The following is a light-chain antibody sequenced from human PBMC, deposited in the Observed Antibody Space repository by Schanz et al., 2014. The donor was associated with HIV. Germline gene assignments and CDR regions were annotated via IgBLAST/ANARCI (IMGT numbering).Light chain of an antibody. CDR1: QSISNN. CDR3: QQYSDWPPST. V-gene: IGKV3-15*01. CDR2: GAF. J-gene: IGKJ2*01. Sequence: EIVMTQSPATLYVSPGEGATLSCRASQSISNNLAWYQHKPGQAPRLLIYGAFTRATGIPVRFSGRGSGTEFTLTISGLQSEDFALYYCQQYSDWPPSTFGQGTNLEIK.